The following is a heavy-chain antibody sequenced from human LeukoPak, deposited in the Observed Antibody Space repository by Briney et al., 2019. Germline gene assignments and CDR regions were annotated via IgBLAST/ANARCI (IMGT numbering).Heavy chain of an antibody. CDR3: ARDRYDIVTGYNPLGAFDL. V-gene: IGHV3-74*01. J-gene: IGHJ3*01. CDR2: INIDGSSI. Sequence: GGSLRLSCAASGFTFSSYSMNWVRQAPEKGLVWVSRINIDGSSISYVDSVKGRFTISRDNAKNTLYLQMNSLRAEDTAVYYCARDRYDIVTGYNPLGAFDLWGQGTMVTVSS. D-gene: IGHD3-9*01. CDR1: GFTFSSYS.